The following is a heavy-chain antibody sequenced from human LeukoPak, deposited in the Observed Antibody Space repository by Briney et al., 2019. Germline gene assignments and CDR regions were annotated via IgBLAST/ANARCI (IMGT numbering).Heavy chain of an antibody. V-gene: IGHV3-21*01. D-gene: IGHD6-19*01. CDR3: ARDRAVAGTGDY. J-gene: IGHJ4*02. CDR2: ISSSSSYI. CDR1: GFTFSSYS. Sequence: GGSLRLSCAASGFTFSSYSMNWVRQAPGKGLEWVSSISSSSSYIYYADSVKGRFTISRGNSKDTLYLQMNSLRAEDTAVYYCARDRAVAGTGDYWGQGTLVTVSS.